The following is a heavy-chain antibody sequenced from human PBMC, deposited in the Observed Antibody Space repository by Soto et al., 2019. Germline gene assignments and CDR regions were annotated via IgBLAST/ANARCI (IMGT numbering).Heavy chain of an antibody. J-gene: IGHJ3*02. D-gene: IGHD5-12*01. V-gene: IGHV4-59*08. Sequence: SETLSLTCTVSGGSISSYYWSWIRQPPGKGLEWIGYIYYSGSTNHNPSLKSRVTISVDTSKNQFSLKLSSVTAADTAVYYCGRITYDHDAFDIWGQGTMVTVSS. CDR3: GRITYDHDAFDI. CDR2: IYYSGST. CDR1: GGSISSYY.